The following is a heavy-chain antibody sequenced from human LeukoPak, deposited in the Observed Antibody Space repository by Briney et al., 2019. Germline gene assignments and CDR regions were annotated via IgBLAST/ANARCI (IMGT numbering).Heavy chain of an antibody. Sequence: SVKVSCKASGGTFSSYAISWVRQAPGQGLEWMGRINPILGIANYAQKFQGRVTITADKSTSTAYMELSSLRSEDTAVYYCAADYYGSGSYYLQGNWGQGTLVTVSS. CDR1: GGTFSSYA. D-gene: IGHD3-10*01. CDR3: AADYYGSGSYYLQGN. V-gene: IGHV1-69*04. CDR2: INPILGIA. J-gene: IGHJ4*02.